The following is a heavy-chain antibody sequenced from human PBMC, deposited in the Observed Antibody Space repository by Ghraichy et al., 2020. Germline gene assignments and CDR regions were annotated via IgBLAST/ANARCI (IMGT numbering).Heavy chain of an antibody. J-gene: IGHJ6*02. CDR3: AKDGVEYSSSSGHYYYGMDV. CDR2: ISYDGSNK. D-gene: IGHD6-6*01. CDR1: GFTFSSYG. V-gene: IGHV3-30*18. Sequence: GGSLRLSCAASGFTFSSYGMHWVRQAPGKGLEWVAVISYDGSNKYYADSVKGRFTISRDNSKNTLYLQMNSLRAEDTAVYYWAKDGVEYSSSSGHYYYGMDVWGQGTTVTVSS.